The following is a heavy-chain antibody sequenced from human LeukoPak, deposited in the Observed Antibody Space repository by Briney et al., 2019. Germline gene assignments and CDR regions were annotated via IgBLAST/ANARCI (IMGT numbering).Heavy chain of an antibody. V-gene: IGHV3-33*01. CDR1: GFTFGSYG. CDR2: IWYDGSNK. J-gene: IGHJ4*02. Sequence: PGGSLRLSCAASGFTFGSYGMHWVRQAPGKGLEWVAVIWYDGSNKYYADSVKGRFTISRDNSKNTLYLQMNSLRAEDTAVYYCARGLPLNWNDPHYWGQGTLVTVSS. D-gene: IGHD1-1*01. CDR3: ARGLPLNWNDPHY.